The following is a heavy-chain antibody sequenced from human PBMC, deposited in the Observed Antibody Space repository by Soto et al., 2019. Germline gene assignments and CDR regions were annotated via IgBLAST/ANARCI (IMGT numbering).Heavy chain of an antibody. CDR2: ISYDGSNK. Sequence: SVGSLRLSCAASGLTFSSYGMHWVRQAPGKGLEWVAVISYDGSNKYYADSVKGRFTISRDNSKNTLYLQMNSLRAEDTAVFYCAKDYDFWSGYYIWEYYSYVMDFRGPGTTVTVSS. D-gene: IGHD3-3*01. CDR3: AKDYDFWSGYYIWEYYSYVMDF. V-gene: IGHV3-30*18. CDR1: GLTFSSYG. J-gene: IGHJ6*02.